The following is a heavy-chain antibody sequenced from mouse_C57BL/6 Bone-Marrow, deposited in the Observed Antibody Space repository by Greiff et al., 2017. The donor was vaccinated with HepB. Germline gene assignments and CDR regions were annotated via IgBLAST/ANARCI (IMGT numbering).Heavy chain of an antibody. D-gene: IGHD1-1*01. CDR2: ISNLAYTI. CDR1: GFTFSDYG. V-gene: IGHV5-15*01. J-gene: IGHJ4*01. CDR3: ARNYGSSYGGFYAMDY. Sequence: EVQVVESGGGLVQPGGSLKLSCTASGFTFSDYGMAWVRQAPRKGPEWVAFISNLAYTIYYADTVTGRFTISGENAKNTLYLEMSSLRSEDTAMYYCARNYGSSYGGFYAMDYWGQGTSVTVSS.